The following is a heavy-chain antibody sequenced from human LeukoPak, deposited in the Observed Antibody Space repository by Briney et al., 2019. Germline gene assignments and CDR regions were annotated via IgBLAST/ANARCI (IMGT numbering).Heavy chain of an antibody. Sequence: PSETLSLTCTVSGGSISSYYWSWIRQPAGKGLEWIGRIYTSGSTNHNPSLKSRVTMSVDTSKNQFSLKLSSVTAADTAVYYCARASQGGPYYYDSSGYYYVWFDPWGQGTLVTVSS. CDR2: IYTSGST. J-gene: IGHJ5*02. CDR3: ARASQGGPYYYDSSGYYYVWFDP. D-gene: IGHD3-22*01. CDR1: GGSISSYY. V-gene: IGHV4-4*07.